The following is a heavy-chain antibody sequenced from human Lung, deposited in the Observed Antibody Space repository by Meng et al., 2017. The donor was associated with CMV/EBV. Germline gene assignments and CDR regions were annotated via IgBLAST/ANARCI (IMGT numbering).Heavy chain of an antibody. Sequence: QVQLGGSCPALAKPSETWPLPCSVAGDSITNHNWWAWVRQPPGKGLEWIGEIPHRGSSAYNPSLKSRVSMSIDKSKNQFSLKLTSVTAADTAVYHCLRRSGGSVWGQGTLVTVSS. D-gene: IGHD3-10*01. CDR2: IPHRGSS. V-gene: IGHV4-4*02. CDR1: GDSITNHNW. CDR3: LRRSGGSV. J-gene: IGHJ1*01.